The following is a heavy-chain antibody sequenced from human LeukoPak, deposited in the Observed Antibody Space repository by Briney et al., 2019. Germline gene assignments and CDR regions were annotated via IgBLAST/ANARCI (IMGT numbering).Heavy chain of an antibody. Sequence: PSETLSLTCAVSGGSINNYYWSWIRQPPGKGLEWIGYIYDSGSTNYNPSLKSRVTTSLDTSKNQVSLELSSVTAADTAVYYCARDENGYVWGSFRAWGQGTLVTVSS. D-gene: IGHD3-16*02. V-gene: IGHV4-59*12. J-gene: IGHJ5*02. CDR3: ARDENGYVWGSFRA. CDR2: IYDSGST. CDR1: GGSINNYY.